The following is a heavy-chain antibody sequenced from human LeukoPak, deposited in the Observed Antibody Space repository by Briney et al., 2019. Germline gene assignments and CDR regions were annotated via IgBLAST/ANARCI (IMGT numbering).Heavy chain of an antibody. J-gene: IGHJ4*02. V-gene: IGHV3-33*01. CDR1: GFTFSSYG. D-gene: IGHD5-18*01. CDR2: IWYDGSNK. Sequence: GGSLRLSCAASGFTFSSYGMHWVRQAPGKGLEWVAVIWYDGSNKYYADSVKGRFTISRDNSKNTLYLQMNSLRAEDTAVYYCAREGKSYGLGYWGQGTLVTVSS. CDR3: AREGKSYGLGY.